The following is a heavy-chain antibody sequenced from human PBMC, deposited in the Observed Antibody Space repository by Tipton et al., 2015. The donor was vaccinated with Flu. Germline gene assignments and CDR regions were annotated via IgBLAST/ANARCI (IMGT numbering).Heavy chain of an antibody. CDR3: ARWAKTTSNLLDDIFDV. CDR1: GGSLTGHY. CDR2: IDESGRT. J-gene: IGHJ3*01. D-gene: IGHD3-9*01. V-gene: IGHV4-34*01. Sequence: TLSLTCGVSGGSLTGHYWGWVRQSPGRGLEWIGEIDESGRTNNNPSLESRVTMSVDTSNNQVSLKLTSVTAADTAMYYCARWAKTTSNLLDDIFDVWGQGTMVTVSS.